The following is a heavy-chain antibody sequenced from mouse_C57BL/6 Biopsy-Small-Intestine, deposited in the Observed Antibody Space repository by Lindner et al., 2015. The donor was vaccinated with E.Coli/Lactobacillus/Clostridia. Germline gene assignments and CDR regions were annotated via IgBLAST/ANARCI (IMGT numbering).Heavy chain of an antibody. J-gene: IGHJ2*01. D-gene: IGHD2-4*01. CDR2: IYPNNHNT. CDR1: LHLTSYG. V-gene: IGHV1-81*01. Sequence: VQLQESGAVLARPGAFSEAVLQGFWLHLTSYGISWVKQRTGQGLEWIGEIYPNNHNTYYNEKFKAKATLTADKSSSTAYMELRSLTSEDSAVYFCARNYDYDGGYFDYWGQGTTLTVSS. CDR3: ARNYDYDGGYFDY.